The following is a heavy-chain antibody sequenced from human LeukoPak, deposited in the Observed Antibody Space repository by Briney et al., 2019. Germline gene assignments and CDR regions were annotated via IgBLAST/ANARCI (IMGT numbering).Heavy chain of an antibody. CDR1: GFTFSSYS. CDR3: ARIVTGPFDY. Sequence: KAGGSLRLSCAASGFTFSSYSMNWVRQAPGKGLEWVSSISSSSSYIYYADSVKGRFTISRDNAKDSLYLQMNSLRAEDTAVYYCARIVTGPFDYWGQGTLVTVSS. D-gene: IGHD1-20*01. CDR2: ISSSSSYI. V-gene: IGHV3-21*01. J-gene: IGHJ4*02.